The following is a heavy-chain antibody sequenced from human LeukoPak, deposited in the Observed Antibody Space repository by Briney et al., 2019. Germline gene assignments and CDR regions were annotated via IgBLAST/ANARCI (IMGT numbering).Heavy chain of an antibody. V-gene: IGHV3-30*02. Sequence: PGGSLRLSCAASGFTFSSYGMHWVRQAPGKGLEWVAFIRDDGGNKYYADSVKGRFTISRDNSKNTLFLQMNSLRAEDTAVYYCAKDPEPYSDSSYYYSYMDVWGNGTTVTVSS. J-gene: IGHJ6*03. CDR1: GFTFSSYG. D-gene: IGHD6-6*01. CDR3: AKDPEPYSDSSYYYSYMDV. CDR2: IRDDGGNK.